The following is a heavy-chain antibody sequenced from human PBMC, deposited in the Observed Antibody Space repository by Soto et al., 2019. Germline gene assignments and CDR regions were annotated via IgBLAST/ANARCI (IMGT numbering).Heavy chain of an antibody. D-gene: IGHD2-15*01. CDR1: GGSISSYY. CDR2: IYYSGST. CDR3: ARRWGRNFDY. V-gene: IGHV4-59*08. J-gene: IGHJ4*02. Sequence: PSETLSLTCTVSGGSISSYYWSWIRQPPGKGLERIGYIYYSGSTNYNPSLKSRVTISVDTSKNQFSLKLSSVTAADTAVYYCARRWGRNFDYWGQGTLVTVSS.